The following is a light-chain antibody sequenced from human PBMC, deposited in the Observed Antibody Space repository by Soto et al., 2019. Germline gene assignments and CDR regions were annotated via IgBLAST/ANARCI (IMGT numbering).Light chain of an antibody. CDR3: QQYDSYST. CDR2: AAS. J-gene: IGKJ1*01. Sequence: DIQMTQSPSTLSASVVDRVTITCRASQGISSDLAWYQQNPGKAPKLLIYAASTLQNGVPSTFSGSGSGTEFILTISSLQPDDFATYYCQQYDSYSTFGQGTKVDTK. V-gene: IGKV1-9*01. CDR1: QGISSD.